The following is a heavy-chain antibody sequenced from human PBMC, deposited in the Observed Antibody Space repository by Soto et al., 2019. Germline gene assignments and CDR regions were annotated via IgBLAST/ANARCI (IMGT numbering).Heavy chain of an antibody. J-gene: IGHJ6*02. Sequence: EVQLLESGGGLVQPGGSLRLSCAASGFTFSRFAMNWVRQAPGKGLEWVSGIGDSGSTTYYADSVKGRFTISRDNSKNTLFLQLNSLKTEDTAIYYCTRHEGDFLEWFPGPGLDVWGQGTTVTVSS. CDR3: TRHEGDFLEWFPGPGLDV. CDR1: GFTFSRFA. D-gene: IGHD3-3*01. CDR2: IGDSGSTT. V-gene: IGHV3-23*01.